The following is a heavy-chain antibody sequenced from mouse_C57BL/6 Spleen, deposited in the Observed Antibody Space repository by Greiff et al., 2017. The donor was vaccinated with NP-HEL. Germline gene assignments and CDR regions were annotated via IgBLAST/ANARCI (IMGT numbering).Heavy chain of an antibody. CDR1: GFTFSDYY. D-gene: IGHD1-1*01. Sequence: EVKLVESEGGLVQPGSSMKLSCTASGFTFSDYYMAWVRQVPEKGLEWVANINYDGSSTYYLDSLKSRFIISRDNAKNILYLQMSSLKSEDTATYYCARGSGYYYGSTSAWFAYWGQGTLVTVSA. J-gene: IGHJ3*01. V-gene: IGHV5-16*01. CDR2: INYDGSST. CDR3: ARGSGYYYGSTSAWFAY.